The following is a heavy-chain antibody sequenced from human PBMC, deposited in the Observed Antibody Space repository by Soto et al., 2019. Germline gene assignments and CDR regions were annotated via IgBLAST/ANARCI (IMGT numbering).Heavy chain of an antibody. V-gene: IGHV3-53*01. D-gene: IGHD6-6*01. CDR2: IYSGGST. CDR3: ARGPDRIAARAGMDV. CDR1: GFTVSSYY. J-gene: IGHJ6*02. Sequence: EVQLVESGGGLIQPGGSLRLSCAASGFTVSSYYMSWVRQAPGKGLEWVSVIYSGGSTYYADSVKGRFTISRDNSKNTLYLQMNSLRAEDTAVYYCARGPDRIAARAGMDVWGQGTTVTVSS.